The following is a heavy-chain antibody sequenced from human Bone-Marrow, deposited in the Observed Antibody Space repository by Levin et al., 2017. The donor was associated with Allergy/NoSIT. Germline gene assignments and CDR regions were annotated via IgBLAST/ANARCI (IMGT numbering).Heavy chain of an antibody. CDR3: ASDLYSGYYYDELLG. D-gene: IGHD3-22*01. J-gene: IGHJ4*02. Sequence: GGSLRLSCAASGFTFSSYAMSWVRQAPGKGLEWVSAISGSGGSTYYADSVKGRFTISRDNSKNTLYLQMNSLRAEDTAVYYCASDLYSGYYYDELLGWGQGTLVTVSS. CDR1: GFTFSSYA. V-gene: IGHV3-23*01. CDR2: ISGSGGST.